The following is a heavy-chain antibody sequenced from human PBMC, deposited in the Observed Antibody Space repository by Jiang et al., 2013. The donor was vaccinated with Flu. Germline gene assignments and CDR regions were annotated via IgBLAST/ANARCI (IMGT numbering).Heavy chain of an antibody. CDR1: GYTFTSYG. CDR2: ISAYNGNT. D-gene: IGHD6-19*01. CDR3: ARVAGYSSGWFDVDY. V-gene: IGHV1-18*01. J-gene: IGHJ4*02. Sequence: SGYTFTSYGISWVRQAPGQGLEWMGWISAYNGNTNYAQKLQGRVTMTTDTSTSTAYMELRSLRSDDTAVYYCARVAGYSSGWFDVDYWGQGTLVTVSS.